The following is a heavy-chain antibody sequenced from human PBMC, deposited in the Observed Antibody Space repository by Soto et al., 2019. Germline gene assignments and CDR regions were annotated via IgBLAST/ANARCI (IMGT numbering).Heavy chain of an antibody. V-gene: IGHV3-11*01. J-gene: IGHJ6*03. CDR3: ARTQETIFERYMDV. Sequence: PGGSLRLSCAASGFTFSHYYMIWIRHALGKGLEWVSYISSSGSTIYYADSVKGRFTISRDNAKNSLYLQMNSLRAEDTAVYYCARTQETIFERYMDVWGKGTTVTVSS. CDR2: ISSSGSTI. CDR1: GFTFSHYY. D-gene: IGHD3-3*01.